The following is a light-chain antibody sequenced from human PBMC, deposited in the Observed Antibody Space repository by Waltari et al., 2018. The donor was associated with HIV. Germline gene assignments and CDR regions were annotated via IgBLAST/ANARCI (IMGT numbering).Light chain of an antibody. CDR1: QSVSSSY. Sequence: ETVLTQSPGTLSLSPGERATLTCRARQSVSSSYLAWYQQKPGQAPRLLIYGASTRATGIPDRFSGSGSGTDFTLIINRLEPEDFAVYYCQQYGSSLSLTFGQGTKVEIK. J-gene: IGKJ1*01. V-gene: IGKV3-20*01. CDR3: QQYGSSLSLT. CDR2: GAS.